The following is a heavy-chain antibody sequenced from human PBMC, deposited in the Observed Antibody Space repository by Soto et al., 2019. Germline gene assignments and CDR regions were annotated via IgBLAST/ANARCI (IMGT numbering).Heavy chain of an antibody. CDR1: GGSFSGYY. CDR3: ARTYYDFWSGYYTAFDY. D-gene: IGHD3-3*01. J-gene: IGHJ4*02. Sequence: SEILSPTCAVYGGSFSGYYWSWIRQPPLKGLEWIGEINHSGSTNYNPSLKSRVTISVDTSKNQFSLKLSSVTAADTAVYYCARTYYDFWSGYYTAFDYWGQATLVTAS. CDR2: INHSGST. V-gene: IGHV4-34*01.